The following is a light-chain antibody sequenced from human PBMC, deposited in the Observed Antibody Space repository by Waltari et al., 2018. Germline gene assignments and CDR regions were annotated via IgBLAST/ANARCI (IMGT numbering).Light chain of an antibody. CDR3: QSYDSGLSGWV. V-gene: IGLV1-40*01. J-gene: IGLJ3*02. Sequence: QSVLTQPPPVSGAPAQMLPISCTESGSIIGAHYDVHWYRQLPGTAPKHLIYGNQKRPSGVPDRFSGSRSGPSASLAIIGLRADDEADYYCQSYDSGLSGWVFGGGTKLTVL. CDR2: GNQ. CDR1: GSIIGAHYD.